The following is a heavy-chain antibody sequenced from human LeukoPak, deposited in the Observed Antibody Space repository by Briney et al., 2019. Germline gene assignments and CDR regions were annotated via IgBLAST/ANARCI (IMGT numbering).Heavy chain of an antibody. CDR1: GGSFSGYY. CDR3: ARESVTRYYDY. D-gene: IGHD2-21*02. CDR2: TNHSGST. Sequence: SETLSLTCAVYGGSFSGYYWSWIRQPPGKGLEWIGETNHSGSTNYNPSPKSRVTISVDTSKNQFSLKLSSVTAADTAVYYCARESVTRYYDYWGQGTLVTVSS. V-gene: IGHV4-34*01. J-gene: IGHJ4*02.